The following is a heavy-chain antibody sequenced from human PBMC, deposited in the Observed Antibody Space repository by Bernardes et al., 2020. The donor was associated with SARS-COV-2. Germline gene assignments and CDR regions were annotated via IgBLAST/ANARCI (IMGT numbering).Heavy chain of an antibody. D-gene: IGHD2-8*01. CDR2: MCYDGRAK. CDR1: GFTFSLYD. V-gene: IGHV3-33*07. CDR3: ARGDSGVYEALDI. J-gene: IGHJ3*02. Sequence: GGSLRLSCAASGFTFSLYDMYWVRQAPGKGLEWVSFMCYDGRAKYYIDSVKGRFAISRDNSKQTLYLQMNSLKDDDTAVYYYARGDSGVYEALDIWGRETTDIVSS.